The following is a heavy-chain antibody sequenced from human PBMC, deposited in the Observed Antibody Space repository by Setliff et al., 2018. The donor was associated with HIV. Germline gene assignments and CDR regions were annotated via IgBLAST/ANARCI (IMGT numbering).Heavy chain of an antibody. CDR3: ARGRYRSRWYASDHYYIDV. CDR1: GGSISSSSYY. J-gene: IGHJ6*03. Sequence: SETLSLTCTVSGGSISSSSYYWGWIRQPPGKGLQWIGSIYYRGSTYYKPSLKSRITISVDTSKNQFSLKLRSVTAADTALYYCARGRYRSRWYASDHYYIDVWGKGTTVTVSS. D-gene: IGHD6-13*01. CDR2: IYYRGST. V-gene: IGHV4-39*01.